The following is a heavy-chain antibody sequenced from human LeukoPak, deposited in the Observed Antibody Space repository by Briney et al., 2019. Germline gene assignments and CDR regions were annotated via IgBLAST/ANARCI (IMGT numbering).Heavy chain of an antibody. CDR3: AKESYDSSGLIDY. Sequence: GGSLRLSCAASGFTLSNYAMSWVRQAPGKGLEWGSGISGSGGSTYYADSVKGRFTISRDNSKNTLYLQMNSLRAEDTAVYYCAKESYDSSGLIDYWGQGTLVTVSS. CDR1: GFTLSNYA. D-gene: IGHD3-22*01. V-gene: IGHV3-23*01. J-gene: IGHJ4*02. CDR2: ISGSGGST.